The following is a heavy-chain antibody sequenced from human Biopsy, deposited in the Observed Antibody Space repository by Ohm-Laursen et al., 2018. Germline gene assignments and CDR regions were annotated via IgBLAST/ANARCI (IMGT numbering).Heavy chain of an antibody. Sequence: SLRLSCTASGFNFDDFAMHWVRQTPGKGLGWVSGISWNNGRIAYADSVKGRFTISRDNAKNSLYLQMNSLRAEDTALYYCAKGQAPDGYNYAFDIWGQGTMLTVSS. CDR3: AKGQAPDGYNYAFDI. CDR2: ISWNNGRI. D-gene: IGHD5-24*01. V-gene: IGHV3-9*01. CDR1: GFNFDDFA. J-gene: IGHJ3*02.